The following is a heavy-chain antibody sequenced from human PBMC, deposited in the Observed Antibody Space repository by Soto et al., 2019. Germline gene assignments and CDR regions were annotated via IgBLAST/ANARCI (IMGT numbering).Heavy chain of an antibody. Sequence: EVQLLESGGGLVQPGGSLTLSCAASGFTFSSFVRNWVRQAPGKGLEWVSSISASGDSTYYADSVKDRFTISRDNSKNTLYVQMNSLRVEDTAVYYCTGTVAAGYWGQGALVTVSS. D-gene: IGHD6-19*01. CDR2: ISASGDST. V-gene: IGHV3-23*01. CDR3: TGTVAAGY. CDR1: GFTFSSFV. J-gene: IGHJ4*02.